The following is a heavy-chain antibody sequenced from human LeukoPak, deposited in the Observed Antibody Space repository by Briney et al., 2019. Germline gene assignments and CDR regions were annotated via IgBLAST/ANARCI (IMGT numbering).Heavy chain of an antibody. CDR2: VSGSGAHT. CDR1: GFTFSSYA. J-gene: IGHJ4*02. CDR3: AKSSRPVTAMAFFDY. V-gene: IGHV3-23*01. Sequence: GGSLRLSCAASGFTFSSYAMTWVRQAPGKGLQWVSAVSGSGAHTYYADSVKGRFTISRDNAKNTVYLQMKSLRAEDTAVYYCAKSSRPVTAMAFFDYWGQGTLVTVSS. D-gene: IGHD5-18*01.